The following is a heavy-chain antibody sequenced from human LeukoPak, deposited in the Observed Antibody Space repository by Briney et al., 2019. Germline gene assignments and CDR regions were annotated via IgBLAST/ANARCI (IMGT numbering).Heavy chain of an antibody. CDR3: ARASRTSRKNWFDP. V-gene: IGHV4-59*01. CDR2: IYYSGST. CDR1: GGSISSYY. J-gene: IGHJ5*02. Sequence: SETLSLTCTVSGGSISSYYWSWIRQPPGKGLEWIGYIYYSGSTNYNPSLKSRVTISVDTSKNQFSLKLSSVTAADTAVYCCARASRTSRKNWFDPWGQGTLVTVSS.